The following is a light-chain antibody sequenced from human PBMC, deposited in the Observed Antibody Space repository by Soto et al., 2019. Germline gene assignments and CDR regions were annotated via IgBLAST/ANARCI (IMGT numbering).Light chain of an antibody. CDR2: EVI. CDR1: SSDVGGYDY. CDR3: SSYTSINTVI. V-gene: IGLV2-14*01. J-gene: IGLJ2*01. Sequence: QSVLTQPASVSGSPGQSITISCTGTSSDVGGYDYVSWYQHHPGKAPKLMIYEVISRPSGISYLFSGSKSGNTASLTISGLQAEDEANYYCSSYTSINTVIFGGGTKVTVL.